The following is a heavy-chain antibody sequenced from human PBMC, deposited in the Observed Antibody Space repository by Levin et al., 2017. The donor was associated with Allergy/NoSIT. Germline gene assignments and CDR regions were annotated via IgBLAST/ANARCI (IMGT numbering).Heavy chain of an antibody. CDR3: TRQSGGYNQD. Sequence: GGSLRLSCAASGFTFSDSAMHWVRQASGKGLEWVGRIRSKPNNYATDYAASVKGRFTISRDDSKNTAYLQMNSLKTEDTAVYYCTRQSGGYNQDWGQGTLVTVSS. V-gene: IGHV3-73*01. CDR2: IRSKPNNYAT. J-gene: IGHJ4*02. CDR1: GFTFSDSA. D-gene: IGHD5-24*01.